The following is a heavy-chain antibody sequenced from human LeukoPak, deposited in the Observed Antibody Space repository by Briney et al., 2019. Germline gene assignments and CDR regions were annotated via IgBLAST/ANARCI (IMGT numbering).Heavy chain of an antibody. J-gene: IGHJ3*02. CDR3: ASSAGRPLGDAFDI. CDR2: IYTSGST. V-gene: IGHV4-4*07. Sequence: PSETLSLTCTVSGGSISSYYWSWIRQPAGKGLEWIGRIYTSGSTNYNPSLKSRVTMSVDTSKNQFSLKLSSVTAADTAVYYRASSAGRPLGDAFDIWGQGTMVTVSS. CDR1: GGSISSYY. D-gene: IGHD7-27*01.